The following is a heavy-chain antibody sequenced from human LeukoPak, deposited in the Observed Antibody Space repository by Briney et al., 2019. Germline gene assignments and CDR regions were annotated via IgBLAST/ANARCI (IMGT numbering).Heavy chain of an antibody. V-gene: IGHV4-34*01. D-gene: IGHD2-21*01. J-gene: IGHJ4*02. CDR2: INHSGST. Sequence: SETLSLTCAVYGGSFSGYYWSWIRQPPGKGLEWIGEINHSGSTNYNPSLKSRVTISVDTSKNQFSLKLSSVTAADTAVYYCARVGPDYSVDYWGQGTLVTVSS. CDR3: ARVGPDYSVDY. CDR1: GGSFSGYY.